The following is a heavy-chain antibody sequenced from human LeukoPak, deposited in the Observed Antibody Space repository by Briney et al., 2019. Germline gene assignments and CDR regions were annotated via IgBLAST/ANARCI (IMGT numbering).Heavy chain of an antibody. V-gene: IGHV4-34*01. CDR1: GGSFSGYY. CDR2: INHSGST. Sequence: SETLSLTCAVYGGSFSGYYWSWLRQPPGKGLEWIGEINHSGSTNYNPSLKSRVTISVDTSKNQFSLKLSSVTAADTAVYYCARGRSITMVRGARYFDYWGQGTLVTVSS. J-gene: IGHJ4*02. D-gene: IGHD3-10*01. CDR3: ARGRSITMVRGARYFDY.